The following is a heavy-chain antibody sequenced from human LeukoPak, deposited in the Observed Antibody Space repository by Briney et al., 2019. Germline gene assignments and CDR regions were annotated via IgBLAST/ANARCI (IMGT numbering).Heavy chain of an antibody. V-gene: IGHV4-39*07. J-gene: IGHJ4*02. CDR2: IYYSGST. CDR1: GDSISSYY. Sequence: PSETLSLTCTVSGDSISSYYWSWIRQPPGKGLEWIGSIYYSGSTYYNPSLKSRVTISVDTSKNQFSLKLSSVTAADTAVYYCARDLTAAAGTFYFDYWGQGTLVTVSS. CDR3: ARDLTAAAGTFYFDY. D-gene: IGHD6-13*01.